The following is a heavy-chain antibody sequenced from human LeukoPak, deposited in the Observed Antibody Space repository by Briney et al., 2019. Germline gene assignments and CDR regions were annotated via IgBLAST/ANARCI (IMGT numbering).Heavy chain of an antibody. D-gene: IGHD3-22*01. Sequence: GGSLRLSRAASGFAFSSYNMNWVRQAPGKGLEWISYIGSSGSPTHYADSVGGRFTISRDNAKNSLYLQMNSLRDEDTAVYFCARRHYSDTSGRLSDVWGQGTTVTVSS. V-gene: IGHV3-48*02. CDR1: GFAFSSYN. CDR2: IGSSGSPT. J-gene: IGHJ6*02. CDR3: ARRHYSDTSGRLSDV.